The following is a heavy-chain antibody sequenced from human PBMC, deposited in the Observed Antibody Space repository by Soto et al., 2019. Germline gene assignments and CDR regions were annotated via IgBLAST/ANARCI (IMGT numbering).Heavy chain of an antibody. Sequence: GGSLRLSCAASGFTFSDHDMDWVRQAPRQRLEWVGRIRNKANSYTTEYAASVKDRFTISRDDSRNSLYLQMNSLKTEDTAMYYCTKAGILTTPHYFDYWGQGTLVTVFS. D-gene: IGHD2-21*01. V-gene: IGHV3-72*01. CDR3: TKAGILTTPHYFDY. CDR1: GFTFSDHD. CDR2: IRNKANSYTT. J-gene: IGHJ4*02.